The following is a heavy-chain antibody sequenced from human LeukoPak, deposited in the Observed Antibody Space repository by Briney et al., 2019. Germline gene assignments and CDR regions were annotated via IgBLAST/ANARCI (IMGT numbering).Heavy chain of an antibody. J-gene: IGHJ4*02. D-gene: IGHD5-12*01. V-gene: IGHV3-7*05. CDR2: IKPDGSEK. CDR1: GFTFSRYW. Sequence: GGSLRLSCVASGFTFSRYWMSWVRQAPGKGLEWVANIKPDGSEKYYVDSVKGRFTISRDNAKNSLYLQVNSLRAEDTAVYYCARDNSGSDPEHWARWGQGTLVIVSS. CDR3: ARDNSGSDPEHWAR.